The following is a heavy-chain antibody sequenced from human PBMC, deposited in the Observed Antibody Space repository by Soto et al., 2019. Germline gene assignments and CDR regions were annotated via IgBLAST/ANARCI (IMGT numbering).Heavy chain of an antibody. CDR1: GYTFTSYA. Sequence: QVQLVQSGAEVKKPGASVKVSCKASGYTFTSYAMHWVRQAPGQRLEWMGWINAGNGNTKYSRKFQGRVTITRDTXASTSYMARSSLRSEDTAVYYCARGPGGPDGPGDYWGQGTLVTVSS. CDR2: INAGNGNT. D-gene: IGHD2-15*01. V-gene: IGHV1-3*01. CDR3: ARGPGGPDGPGDY. J-gene: IGHJ4*02.